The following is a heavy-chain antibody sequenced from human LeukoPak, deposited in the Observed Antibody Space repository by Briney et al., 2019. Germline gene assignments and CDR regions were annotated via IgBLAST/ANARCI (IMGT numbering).Heavy chain of an antibody. D-gene: IGHD7-27*01. J-gene: IGHJ4*02. CDR2: IYHSGDT. Sequence: PSETLSLTCTVSGYSISSGYYRGWIRHPPGKGLDSIGSIYHSGDTYYNPSLKSRVTISMDTSTNQFSLKLSSVTAADTAVYYCARIPTGEHYFEYWGQGTLVTVSS. V-gene: IGHV4-38-2*02. CDR1: GYSISSGYY. CDR3: ARIPTGEHYFEY.